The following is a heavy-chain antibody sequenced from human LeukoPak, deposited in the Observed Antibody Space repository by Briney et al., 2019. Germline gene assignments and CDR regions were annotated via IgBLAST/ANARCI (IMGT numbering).Heavy chain of an antibody. J-gene: IGHJ6*02. Sequence: ASVKVSCKASGYTFTGYYMHWVRQAPGQGLEWMGWINPNSGGTNYAQKFQGWVTVTRDTSISTAYMELSRPRSDDTAVYYCARDMGGWDDYYYYYGMDVWGQGTTVTVSS. CDR2: INPNSGGT. V-gene: IGHV1-2*04. D-gene: IGHD6-19*01. CDR3: ARDMGGWDDYYYYYGMDV. CDR1: GYTFTGYY.